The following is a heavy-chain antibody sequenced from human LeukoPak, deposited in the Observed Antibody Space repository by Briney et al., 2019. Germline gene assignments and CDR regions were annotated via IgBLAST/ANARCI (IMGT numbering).Heavy chain of an antibody. CDR3: ARGFKSYYGAFGYYYYMDV. CDR2: MNPNSGNT. V-gene: IGHV1-8*01. J-gene: IGHJ6*03. Sequence: GASVKVSCKASGYTFTSYDINWVRQATGQGLEWMGWMNPNSGNTGYAQKFQGRVTMTRNTSISTAYMELSSLRSEDTAVYYCARGFKSYYGAFGYYYYMDVWGKGTTVTISS. CDR1: GYTFTSYD. D-gene: IGHD3-10*01.